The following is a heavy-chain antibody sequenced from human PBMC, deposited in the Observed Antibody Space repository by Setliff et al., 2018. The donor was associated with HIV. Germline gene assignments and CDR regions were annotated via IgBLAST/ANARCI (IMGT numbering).Heavy chain of an antibody. V-gene: IGHV3-23*01. CDR2: ISGSGGST. CDR1: GFTFSSYA. Sequence: PGGSLRLSCAASGFTFSSYAMSWVRQAPGKGLEWVSAISGSGGSTYYADSVKGRFTISRDNSKNTLYLQMNSLRAEDTAVYYCARSVIGYYYYGMDFWGQGTLVTVSS. D-gene: IGHD3-10*01. CDR3: ARSVIGYYYYGMDF. J-gene: IGHJ6*02.